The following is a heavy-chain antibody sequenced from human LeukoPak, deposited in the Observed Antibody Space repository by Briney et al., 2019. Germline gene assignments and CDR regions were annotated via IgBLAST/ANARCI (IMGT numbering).Heavy chain of an antibody. CDR3: ARGGADYVIGY. V-gene: IGHV3-11*06. CDR2: ISSSSSYT. J-gene: IGHJ4*02. CDR1: GFTFSDYY. Sequence: GGSLRLSCAASGFTFSDYYMSWIRQAPGKGLEWVSFISSSSSYTNYADSVKGRFTISRDNTKNSLYLQMNNLRAEDTAVYYCARGGADYVIGYWGQGTLVTVSS. D-gene: IGHD4-17*01.